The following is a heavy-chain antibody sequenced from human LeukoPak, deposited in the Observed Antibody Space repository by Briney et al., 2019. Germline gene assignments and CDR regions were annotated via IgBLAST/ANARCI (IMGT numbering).Heavy chain of an antibody. Sequence: PSETLSLTCTVSGGSISSYYWSWIRQPPGKGLEWIGYIYYSGSTNYNPSLKSRVTMSVDTSKNQLSLKVSSVTAADTAVYYCARQPIAVAAGGYYYYYYMDVWGKGTTVTVSS. CDR2: IYYSGST. V-gene: IGHV4-59*01. D-gene: IGHD6-19*01. CDR1: GGSISSYY. J-gene: IGHJ6*03. CDR3: ARQPIAVAAGGYYYYYYMDV.